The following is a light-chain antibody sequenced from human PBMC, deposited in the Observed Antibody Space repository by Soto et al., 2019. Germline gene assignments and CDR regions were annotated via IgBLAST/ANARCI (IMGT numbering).Light chain of an antibody. CDR3: QSYDSSNPWV. CDR1: SGNIASNY. Sequence: NFMLTQPHSVSESPGKTVTISCTRSSGNIASNYVQWYQQRPGSPPTTVIYEDNQRPSGVPDRFSGSIDSSSNSASLTISGLKTEDEADYYCQSYDSSNPWVFGGGTKLTVL. CDR2: EDN. J-gene: IGLJ3*02. V-gene: IGLV6-57*01.